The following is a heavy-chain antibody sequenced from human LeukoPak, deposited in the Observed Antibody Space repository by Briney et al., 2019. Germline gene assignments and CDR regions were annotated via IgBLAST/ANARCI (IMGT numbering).Heavy chain of an antibody. D-gene: IGHD3-22*01. Sequence: SETLSLTCTVSGGSISSYHWSWIRQPPGKGLECIGYIYYSGSTHYNPSLKSRVTISVDTSKNQFSLKLSSVTAADTAVYFCARARNYYDSSDYYYEGDAFDIWGQGTMVTVSS. CDR1: GGSISSYH. V-gene: IGHV4-59*01. CDR2: IYYSGST. J-gene: IGHJ3*02. CDR3: ARARNYYDSSDYYYEGDAFDI.